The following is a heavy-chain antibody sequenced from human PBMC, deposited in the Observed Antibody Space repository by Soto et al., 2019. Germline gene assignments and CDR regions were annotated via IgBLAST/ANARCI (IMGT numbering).Heavy chain of an antibody. CDR2: IGGSGGYI. D-gene: IGHD3-3*01. Sequence: GSLRLSCAGSGFIFSNSAFHWVRQAPGKGLEWVSSIGGSGGYIYYADSVKGRFTISRDNTKNSLYLQMNSLRADDTALYYCPRAGVVIHHLNWFDTWGQGTLVTVSS. CDR1: GFIFSNSA. V-gene: IGHV3-21*01. J-gene: IGHJ5*02. CDR3: PRAGVVIHHLNWFDT.